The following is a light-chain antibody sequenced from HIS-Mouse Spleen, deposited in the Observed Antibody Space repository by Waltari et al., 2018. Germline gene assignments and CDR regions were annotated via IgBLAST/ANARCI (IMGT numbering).Light chain of an antibody. CDR2: GAS. Sequence: ELGMPQSQATLSVPPGERATLSSRASQSVRSNLAWYQQKPGQAPRPLIYGASTRATGIPARFSGSGSGTEFTLTISSMQSEDFAVYYCQQYNNWPPRRFTFGPGTKVDIK. V-gene: IGKV3-15*01. J-gene: IGKJ3*01. CDR1: QSVRSN. CDR3: QQYNNWPPRRFT.